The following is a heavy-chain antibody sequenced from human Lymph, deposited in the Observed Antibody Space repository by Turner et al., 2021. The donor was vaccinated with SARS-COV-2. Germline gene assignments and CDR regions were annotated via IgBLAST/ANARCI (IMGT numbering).Heavy chain of an antibody. CDR1: GGSISSGGYY. D-gene: IGHD2-8*01. CDR2: IDYSGGS. Sequence: QVQLQESGPGLVKPSPTVSLTRTVPGGSISSGGYYCSWMRQHPGNDLEWIRDIDYSGGSYYNPSLKSRVTLSVATYKNQFSLKLRTVSAADTDVDYYARARTAETNYRGYFDYWGQGTLVTVSS. J-gene: IGHJ4*02. V-gene: IGHV4-31*02. CDR3: ARARTAETNYRGYFDY.